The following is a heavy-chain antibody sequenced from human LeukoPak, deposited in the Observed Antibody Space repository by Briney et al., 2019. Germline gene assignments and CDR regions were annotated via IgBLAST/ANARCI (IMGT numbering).Heavy chain of an antibody. CDR2: INPSGGST. CDR1: GYTFTSYY. V-gene: IGHV1-46*01. Sequence: GASVKVSCKASGYTFTSYYMHWVRQAPGQGLEWMGIINPSGGSTIYAHKFRGRVTMTTDTSKNTAYMELRSLRSDDTAMYYCARDSALLNNGDWYGGSDYWGQGTLVTVSS. D-gene: IGHD4-17*01. J-gene: IGHJ4*02. CDR3: ARDSALLNNGDWYGGSDY.